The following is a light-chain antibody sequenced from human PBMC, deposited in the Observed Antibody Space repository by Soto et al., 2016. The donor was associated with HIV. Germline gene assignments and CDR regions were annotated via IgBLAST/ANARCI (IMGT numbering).Light chain of an antibody. J-gene: IGKJ2*01. Sequence: DVVMTQSPLSLPVTLGQPASISCRSSQSLVYSDGNTYLNWFQQRPGQSPRRLIYKVSNWDSGVPDRFSGSGSGTDFTLKISRVEAEDGLGFNYCMDKVHTGLRCTTFGQGTKLEIK. CDR1: QSLVYSDGNTY. CDR2: KVS. CDR3: MDKVHTGLRCTT. V-gene: IGKV2D-30*01.